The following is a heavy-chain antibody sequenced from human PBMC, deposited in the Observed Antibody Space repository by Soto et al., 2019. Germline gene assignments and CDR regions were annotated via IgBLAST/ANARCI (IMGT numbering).Heavy chain of an antibody. D-gene: IGHD3-10*01. CDR1: GGSMYSTSYY. V-gene: IGHV4-39*01. CDR2: VFYSGST. J-gene: IGHJ4*02. Sequence: SETLSLTCTVSGGSMYSTSYYWGWIRQPPGKGLEWIGTVFYSGSTFYNPALKSRVTISIDTSKSQFSLKLSSVTAADTAVYYCARVGGFGATTIDYWGQGTLVTVSS. CDR3: ARVGGFGATTIDY.